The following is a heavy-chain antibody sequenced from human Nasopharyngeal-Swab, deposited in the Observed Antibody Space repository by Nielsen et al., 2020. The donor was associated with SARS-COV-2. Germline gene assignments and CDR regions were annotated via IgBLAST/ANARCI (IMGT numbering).Heavy chain of an antibody. V-gene: IGHV3-23*01. J-gene: IGHJ5*02. D-gene: IGHD3-3*01. CDR3: AKEGILEWLISGDNWFDP. CDR1: GFTSSSYA. CDR2: ISGSGGST. Sequence: GESLKISCAASGFTSSSYAMSWVSQAPGKGLEWVSAISGSGGSTYYADSVKGRFTISRDNSKNTLYLQMNSLRAEDTAVYYCAKEGILEWLISGDNWFDPWGQGTLVTVSS.